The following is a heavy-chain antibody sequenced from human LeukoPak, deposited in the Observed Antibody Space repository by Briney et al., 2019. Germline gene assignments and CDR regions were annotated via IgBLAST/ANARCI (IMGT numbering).Heavy chain of an antibody. Sequence: GASVKVSCKASGYTFTGYYMHWVRQAPGQGLEWMGWINPNSGGTNYAQKFQGRVTMTRDTSISTAYMELSRLRSDDTAVYYCARGGYTVTALGDRDYYYYYYYMDVWGKGTTVTVSS. CDR2: INPNSGGT. V-gene: IGHV1-2*02. CDR3: ARGGYTVTALGDRDYYYYYYYMDV. J-gene: IGHJ6*03. CDR1: GYTFTGYY. D-gene: IGHD4-11*01.